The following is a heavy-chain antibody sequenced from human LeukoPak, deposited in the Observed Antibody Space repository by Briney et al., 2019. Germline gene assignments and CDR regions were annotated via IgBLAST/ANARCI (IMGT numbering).Heavy chain of an antibody. Sequence: SETLSLTCTVSGGSIGTYYWSWIRQSPGKGLEWIGYIYVTGTRYNPYLQSRVTISVDTSRNQFFLKMSSVAAADTAVYYCARHIGGGIEDMDVWGKGTKVTVSS. J-gene: IGHJ6*03. CDR3: ARHIGGGIEDMDV. D-gene: IGHD3-16*02. V-gene: IGHV4-59*08. CDR1: GGSIGTYY. CDR2: IYVTGT.